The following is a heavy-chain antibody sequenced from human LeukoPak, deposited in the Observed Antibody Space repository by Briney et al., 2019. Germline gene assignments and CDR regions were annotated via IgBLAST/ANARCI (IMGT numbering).Heavy chain of an antibody. CDR1: GFTFSSYE. J-gene: IGHJ6*02. Sequence: TGGSLRLSCAASGFTFSSYEMNWVRQAPGKGLEWLSYIRGSGNTIYYADSVKGRFTISRDNAKNSLYLQMDSLRAEDTAVYYCARDYTNDGIDVWGQGTTVTVSS. CDR3: ARDYTNDGIDV. CDR2: IRGSGNTI. V-gene: IGHV3-48*03. D-gene: IGHD2-8*01.